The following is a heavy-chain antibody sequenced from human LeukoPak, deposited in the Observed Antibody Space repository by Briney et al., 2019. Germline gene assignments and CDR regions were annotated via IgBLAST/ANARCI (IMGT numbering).Heavy chain of an antibody. V-gene: IGHV4-59*01. J-gene: IGHJ4*02. D-gene: IGHD3-22*01. CDR2: IYYSGST. Sequence: SETLSLTCTVSGGSISSYYWSWIRQPPGKGLEWIGYIYYSGSTNYNPSLKSRVTISVDTSKNQFSLKLSSVTAADTAVYYCASAPIGDSSGYYCYWGQGTLVTVSS. CDR1: GGSISSYY. CDR3: ASAPIGDSSGYYCY.